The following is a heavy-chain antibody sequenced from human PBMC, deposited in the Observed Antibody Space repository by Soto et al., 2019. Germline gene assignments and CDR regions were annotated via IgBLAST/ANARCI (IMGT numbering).Heavy chain of an antibody. CDR3: ARDVFYYDSSGYYYRPDAFDI. CDR2: IYYSGST. J-gene: IGHJ3*02. CDR1: GGSISSGDYY. V-gene: IGHV4-30-4*01. Sequence: SETLSLTCTVSGGSISSGDYYWSWIRQPPGKGLEWIGYIYYSGSTYYNPSLKSRVTISVDTSKNQFSLKLSSVTAADTAVYYCARDVFYYDSSGYYYRPDAFDIWGQGTMVTLSS. D-gene: IGHD3-22*01.